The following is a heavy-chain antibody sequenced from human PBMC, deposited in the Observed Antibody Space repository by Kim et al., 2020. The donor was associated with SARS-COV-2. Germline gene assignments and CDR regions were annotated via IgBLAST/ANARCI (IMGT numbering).Heavy chain of an antibody. V-gene: IGHV3-74*01. CDR2: SK. Sequence: SKSNANSVKGRFTISRDNAKNALNLQMNGLRAEDTAVYYCASGYGGNSGAYWGQGTLVTVSS. J-gene: IGHJ4*02. D-gene: IGHD4-17*01. CDR3: ASGYGGNSGAY.